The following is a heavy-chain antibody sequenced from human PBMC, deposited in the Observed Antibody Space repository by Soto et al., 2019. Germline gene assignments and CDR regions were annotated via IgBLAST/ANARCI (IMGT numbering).Heavy chain of an antibody. Sequence: SETLSPTCTVSGGSISSSSYYWGWIRQPPGKGLEWIGSIYYSGSTYYNPSLKSRVTISVDTSKNQFSLELSSVTAADTAVYYCARASVQYDSGTYEGGYYYFDYWGQGTLVTVPQ. CDR2: IYYSGST. J-gene: IGHJ4*02. V-gene: IGHV4-39*01. CDR1: GGSISSSSYY. D-gene: IGHD3-10*01. CDR3: ARASVQYDSGTYEGGYYYFDY.